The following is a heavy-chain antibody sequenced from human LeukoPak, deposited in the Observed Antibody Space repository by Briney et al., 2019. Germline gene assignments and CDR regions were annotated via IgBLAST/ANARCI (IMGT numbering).Heavy chain of an antibody. CDR2: ISSSGSTI. V-gene: IGHV3-48*03. CDR3: ARGYYYDSSGYYSPYFQH. CDR1: GFTFSSYE. Sequence: GGSLRLSCAASGFTFSSYEMNWVRQAPVKGLEWVSYISSSGSTIYYADSVKGRFTISRDNAKNSLYLQMNSLRAEDTAVYYCARGYYYDSSGYYSPYFQHWGQGTLVTVSS. D-gene: IGHD3-22*01. J-gene: IGHJ1*01.